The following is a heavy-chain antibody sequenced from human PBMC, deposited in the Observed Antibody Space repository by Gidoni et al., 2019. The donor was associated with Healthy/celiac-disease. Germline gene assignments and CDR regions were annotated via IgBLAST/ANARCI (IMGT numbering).Heavy chain of an antibody. Sequence: EVQLLESGGGLVQPGGSLSLSCAASGFTFSSYAMSWVRQAPGKGLEWVSAISGSGGSTYYADSVKGRFTISRDNSKNTLYLQMNSLRAEDTAVYYCAKGGGSYGWFDPWGQGTLVTVSS. J-gene: IGHJ5*02. CDR2: ISGSGGST. CDR3: AKGGGSYGWFDP. V-gene: IGHV3-23*01. CDR1: GFTFSSYA. D-gene: IGHD1-26*01.